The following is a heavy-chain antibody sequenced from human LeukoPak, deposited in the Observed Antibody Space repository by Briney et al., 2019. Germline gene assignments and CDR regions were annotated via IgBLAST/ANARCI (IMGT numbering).Heavy chain of an antibody. Sequence: ASVKVSCKASGYTFTGYYMHWVRQATGQGLEWMGWMNPNSGNTGYAQKFQGRVTMTRNTSISTAYMELSSLRSEDTAVYYCARLGYDYVWGSSTEIDYWGQGTLVTVSS. D-gene: IGHD3-16*01. J-gene: IGHJ4*02. CDR1: GYTFTGYY. CDR3: ARLGYDYVWGSSTEIDY. V-gene: IGHV1-8*02. CDR2: MNPNSGNT.